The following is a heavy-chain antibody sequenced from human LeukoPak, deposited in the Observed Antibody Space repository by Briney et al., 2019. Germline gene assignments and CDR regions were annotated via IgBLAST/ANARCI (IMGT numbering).Heavy chain of an antibody. J-gene: IGHJ4*02. Sequence: GGFLRLSCAASGFTFSSHAMHWVRQAPGKGLEWVSAISGSGGSTYYADSVKGRFTISRDNSKNTLYLQMNSLRAEDTAVYYCAKDGLQFSEWLPPLGYWGQGTLVTVSS. CDR1: GFTFSSHA. V-gene: IGHV3-23*01. CDR3: AKDGLQFSEWLPPLGY. D-gene: IGHD3-3*01. CDR2: ISGSGGST.